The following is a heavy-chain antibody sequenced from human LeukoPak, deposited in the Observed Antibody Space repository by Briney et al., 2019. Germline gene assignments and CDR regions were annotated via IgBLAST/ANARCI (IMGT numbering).Heavy chain of an antibody. CDR2: INHSGST. CDR1: GGSISSSSYY. CDR3: ARGRSSTELDY. V-gene: IGHV4-39*07. D-gene: IGHD4-17*01. J-gene: IGHJ4*02. Sequence: PSETLSLTCTVSGGSISSSSYYWSWIRQPPGKGLEWIGEINHSGSTNYNPSLKSRVTISVDTSKNQFSLRLSSVTAADTAVYYCARGRSSTELDYWGQGTLVTVSS.